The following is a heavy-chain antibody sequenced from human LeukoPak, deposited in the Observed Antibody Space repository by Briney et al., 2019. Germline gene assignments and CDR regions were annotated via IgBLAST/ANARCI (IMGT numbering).Heavy chain of an antibody. V-gene: IGHV4-39*01. J-gene: IGHJ4*02. CDR3: ALDYYDSSGYQPFDS. CDR2: MYSSGST. D-gene: IGHD3-22*01. CDR1: GASISKITYY. Sequence: SETLSLTCTVSGASISKITYYWGWIRQPPGKGLEWIGNMYSSGSTYYKPSLKSRVTISVDTSKNQFSLNLTSVTAADTAVYFCALDYYDSSGYQPFDSWGQGTLVTVSS.